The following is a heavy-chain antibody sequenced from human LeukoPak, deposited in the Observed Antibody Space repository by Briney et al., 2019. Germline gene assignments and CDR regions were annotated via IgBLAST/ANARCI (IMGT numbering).Heavy chain of an antibody. D-gene: IGHD3-3*01. CDR2: ISGDGITT. CDR3: ARWRGDGFDI. Sequence: GGSLRRSCAASGFTLNSYWMHWVRQVPGKRLLWVSRISGDGITTSYADSVKGRFTISRDNAKNTLYLQMNSLRAEDTAVYHCARWRGDGFDIWGQGTMVAVSS. CDR1: GFTLNSYW. J-gene: IGHJ3*02. V-gene: IGHV3-74*01.